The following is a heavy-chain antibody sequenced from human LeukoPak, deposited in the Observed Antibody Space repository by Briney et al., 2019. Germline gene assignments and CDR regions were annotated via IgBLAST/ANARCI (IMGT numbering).Heavy chain of an antibody. J-gene: IGHJ6*02. CDR2: IKQDGSEK. V-gene: IGHV3-7*01. CDR1: GFTFSIYW. CDR3: ARSGFWSGSYAMDV. Sequence: GGSLRLSCEATGFTFSIYWMSWVRQAPGKGLEWVANIKQDGSEKYYVDSVEGRFTIYRDNAKNAVYLQMNSLRVEDTAVYYCARSGFWSGSYAMDVWGRGTTVTVSS. D-gene: IGHD3-3*01.